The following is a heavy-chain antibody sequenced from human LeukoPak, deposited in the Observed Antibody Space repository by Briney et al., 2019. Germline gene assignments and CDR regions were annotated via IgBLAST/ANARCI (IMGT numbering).Heavy chain of an antibody. J-gene: IGHJ6*02. CDR3: TRRSHCEGGSCPPV. Sequence: TSETLSLACTVSDDAISNTYYYWVWIRQPPGKGLEWIGTIYYDGRTYYNPSLKSRVTTSLDTSKTQFSLNLNPVTATDTAVYYCTRRSHCEGGSCPPVWGQGTTVTVSS. CDR2: IYYDGRT. V-gene: IGHV4-39*01. D-gene: IGHD2-15*01. CDR1: DDAISNTYYY.